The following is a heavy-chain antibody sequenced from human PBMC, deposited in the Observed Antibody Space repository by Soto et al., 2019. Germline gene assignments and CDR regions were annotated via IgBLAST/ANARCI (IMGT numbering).Heavy chain of an antibody. J-gene: IGHJ6*02. CDR1: GFTFSSFA. D-gene: IGHD4-17*01. CDR2: ISYDGSNK. Sequence: PGGSLRLSCAASGFTFSSFAMHWVRQAPGKGLEWVAVISYDGSNKYYADSVKGRFTISRDNSKNTLYLQMNSLRAEDTAVYYCARDGTTVTAQYIFYHYYNMDVWGQGTTVTVSS. CDR3: ARDGTTVTAQYIFYHYYNMDV. V-gene: IGHV3-30-3*01.